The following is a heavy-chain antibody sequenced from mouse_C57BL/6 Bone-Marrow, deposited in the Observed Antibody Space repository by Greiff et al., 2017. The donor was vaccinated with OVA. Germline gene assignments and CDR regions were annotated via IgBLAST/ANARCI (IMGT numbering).Heavy chain of an antibody. V-gene: IGHV5-9-1*02. CDR2: ISSGGDYI. Sequence: EVKVEESGEGLVKPGGSLKLSCAASGFTFSSYAMSWVRQTPEKRLEWVAYISSGGDYIYYADTVKGRFTISRDNARNTLYLQMSSLKSEDTAMYYCTRDGITLMDYWGQGTSVTVSS. J-gene: IGHJ4*01. CDR3: TRDGITLMDY. D-gene: IGHD2-4*01. CDR1: GFTFSSYA.